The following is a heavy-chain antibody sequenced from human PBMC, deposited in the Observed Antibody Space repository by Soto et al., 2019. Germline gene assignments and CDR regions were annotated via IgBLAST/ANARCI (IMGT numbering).Heavy chain of an antibody. V-gene: IGHV4-30-4*01. CDR2: IYYSGST. J-gene: IGHJ6*02. CDR1: GGSISSGDYY. D-gene: IGHD3-3*01. Sequence: KTSETLSLTCTVSGGSISSGDYYWSWIRQPPGKGLEWIGYIYYSGSTYYNPSLKSRVTISVDTSKNQFSLKLSSVTAADMAVYYCARRPYYDFWSGYYGMDVWGQGTTVTVSS. CDR3: ARRPYYDFWSGYYGMDV.